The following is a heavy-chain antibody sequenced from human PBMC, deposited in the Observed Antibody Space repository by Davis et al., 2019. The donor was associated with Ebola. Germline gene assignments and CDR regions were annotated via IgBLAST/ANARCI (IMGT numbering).Heavy chain of an antibody. V-gene: IGHV3-49*04. CDR1: GFTFGDYA. CDR2: IRSKAYGGTT. D-gene: IGHD3-22*01. J-gene: IGHJ4*02. Sequence: GGSLRLSCTASGFTFGDYAMSWVRQAPGKGLEWVGFIRSKAYGGTTECAASVKGRFTISRDDSKSIAYLQMNSLRAEDTAVYYCARQGRYYDSSGYFLDYWGQGTLVTVSS. CDR3: ARQGRYYDSSGYFLDY.